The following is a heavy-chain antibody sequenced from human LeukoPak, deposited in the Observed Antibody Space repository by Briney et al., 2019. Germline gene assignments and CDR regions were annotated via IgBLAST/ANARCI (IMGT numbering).Heavy chain of an antibody. CDR2: ISSSGSTI. Sequence: GGSLRLSCAASGFTFSTYSMNWVRQAPGKGLDWISYISSSGSTIYYADSVKGRFTISRDNAKNSLYLQMNSLRAEDTAVYYCARRPYYYDSLDYWGQGTLVTVSS. CDR3: ARRPYYYDSLDY. V-gene: IGHV3-48*04. J-gene: IGHJ4*02. D-gene: IGHD3-22*01. CDR1: GFTFSTYS.